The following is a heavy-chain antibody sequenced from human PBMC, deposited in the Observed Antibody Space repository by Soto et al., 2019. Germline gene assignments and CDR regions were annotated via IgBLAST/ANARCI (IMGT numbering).Heavy chain of an antibody. V-gene: IGHV3-23*01. CDR1: GFTFSSYA. CDR3: AKDGSSSGWFDAFDI. Sequence: PGGSLRLSCAASGFTFSSYAMSWVRQAPGKGLEWVSAISGSGGSTYYADSVKGRFTISRGNSKNTLYLQMNSLRAEDTAVYYCAKDGSSSGWFDAFDIRAQRTTVPVSS. J-gene: IGHJ3*02. CDR2: ISGSGGST. D-gene: IGHD6-19*01.